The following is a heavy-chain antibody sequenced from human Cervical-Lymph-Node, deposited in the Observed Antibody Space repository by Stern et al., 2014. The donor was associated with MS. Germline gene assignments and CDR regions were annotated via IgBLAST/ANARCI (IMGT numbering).Heavy chain of an antibody. Sequence: VQLVESGAEVKKPGASVTVSCNVAGHPLSELAMHWLRQLPTRGLEWMGQFDPEDGETVYAQQFQGRLSMTEDTSTGTAYMTLTALRSEDTAVYYCATGLFFWWGPGTLVTVSS. V-gene: IGHV1-24*01. D-gene: IGHD3-3*01. CDR2: FDPEDGET. CDR3: ATGLFFW. CDR1: GHPLSELA. J-gene: IGHJ4*02.